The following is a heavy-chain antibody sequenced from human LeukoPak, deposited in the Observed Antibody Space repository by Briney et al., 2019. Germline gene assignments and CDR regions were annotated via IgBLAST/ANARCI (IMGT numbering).Heavy chain of an antibody. CDR2: IDSDGSRT. D-gene: IGHD1-26*01. J-gene: IGHJ4*02. Sequence: AGGSPRLSCAASRFTLSNYWMHWVRQAPGKGLVWVSRIDSDGSRTSYADSVKGRFTISRDNAKNTLYLQMSSLRAEDTAVYYCARKSGSYYFFDYWGQGTLVTVSS. CDR3: ARKSGSYYFFDY. V-gene: IGHV3-74*01. CDR1: RFTLSNYW.